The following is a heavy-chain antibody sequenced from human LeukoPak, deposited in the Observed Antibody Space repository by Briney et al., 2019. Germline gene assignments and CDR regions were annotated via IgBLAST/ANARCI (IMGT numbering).Heavy chain of an antibody. V-gene: IGHV4-4*02. CDR1: GGSISSSNW. CDR2: IYHSGST. CDR3: ARQSGYSNGFDY. J-gene: IGHJ4*02. Sequence: SETLSLTCAVSGGSISSSNWWSWVRQPPGKGLEWIGEIYHSGSTNYNPSLKSRATMSVDKSKNQFSLKLSSVTAADTAVYYCARQSGYSNGFDYWDQGTLVTVSS. D-gene: IGHD5-18*01.